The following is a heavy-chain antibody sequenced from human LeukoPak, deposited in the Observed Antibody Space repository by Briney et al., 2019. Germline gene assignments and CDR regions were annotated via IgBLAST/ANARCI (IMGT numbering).Heavy chain of an antibody. CDR1: GGSSSNSNW. CDR2: IYYSGST. V-gene: IGHV4-4*01. Sequence: SETLSLTCAVSGGSSSNSNWWTWVRQPPGKGLEWIGEIYYSGSTNYNPSLKSRVTISLDKSTNQFSLKLSSVTTADTAVYCCARNWGNNAFDVWGQGTMVTVSS. D-gene: IGHD7-27*01. J-gene: IGHJ3*01. CDR3: ARNWGNNAFDV.